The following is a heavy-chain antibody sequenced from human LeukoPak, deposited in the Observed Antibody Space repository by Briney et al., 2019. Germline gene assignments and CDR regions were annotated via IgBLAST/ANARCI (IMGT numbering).Heavy chain of an antibody. J-gene: IGHJ5*02. Sequence: ASVKVSCKASGYTFTSYDINWVRQATGQGLEWMGWMNPNSGNTGYAQKFQGRVTMTRNTSISTAYMELSSLRSDDTAVYYCARDLQGQNWFDPWGQGTLVTVSS. CDR2: MNPNSGNT. CDR3: ARDLQGQNWFDP. CDR1: GYTFTSYD. V-gene: IGHV1-8*01.